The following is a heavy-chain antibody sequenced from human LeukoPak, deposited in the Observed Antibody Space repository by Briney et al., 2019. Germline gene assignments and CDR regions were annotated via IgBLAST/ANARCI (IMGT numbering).Heavy chain of an antibody. CDR3: ARLGSGSYYGDAFDI. J-gene: IGHJ3*02. CDR2: IYYSGST. V-gene: IGHV4-39*01. CDR1: GGSINSSSYY. Sequence: SETLSLTCTVSGGSINSSSYYWGWIRQPPGKGLEWIGSIYYSGSTYYNPSLKSRVTISVDTSKNQFSLKLSSVTAADTAVYYCARLGSGSYYGDAFDIWGQGTMVTVSS. D-gene: IGHD1-26*01.